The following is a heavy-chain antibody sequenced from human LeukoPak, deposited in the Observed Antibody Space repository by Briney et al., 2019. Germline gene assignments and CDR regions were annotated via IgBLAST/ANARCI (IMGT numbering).Heavy chain of an antibody. CDR1: GFTFSSYG. J-gene: IGHJ4*02. Sequence: GGSLRLSCAASGFTFSSYGMHWVRQAPGKGLEWVAVILHDGSNKYYADSVKGRFTISRDNSKNTLYLQMNSLRAEDTAVYYCAKDQYSAEGASDYWGPGTLVTVSS. D-gene: IGHD5-12*01. V-gene: IGHV3-30*18. CDR3: AKDQYSAEGASDY. CDR2: ILHDGSNK.